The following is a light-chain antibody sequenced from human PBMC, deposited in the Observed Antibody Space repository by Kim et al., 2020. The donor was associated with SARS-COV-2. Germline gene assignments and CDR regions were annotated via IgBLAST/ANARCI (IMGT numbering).Light chain of an antibody. CDR1: QRIPSDF. J-gene: IGKJ1*01. V-gene: IGKV3-20*01. CDR3: QHYGDSPGT. Sequence: SPGVSATLACRASQRIPSDFLAWYQHKPGQAPRRLIFGVDIRATGIPDRFSGSGSVTDFTLTISRLEPEDSAVYYCQHYGDSPGTFGQGTKVDIK. CDR2: GVD.